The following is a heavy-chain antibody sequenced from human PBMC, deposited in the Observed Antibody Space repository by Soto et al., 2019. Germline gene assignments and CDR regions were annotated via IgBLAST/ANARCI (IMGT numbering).Heavy chain of an antibody. D-gene: IGHD2-8*01. CDR2: VHPGEDEV. V-gene: IGHV5-51*01. J-gene: IGHJ4*02. CDR1: GYSFVSYW. Sequence: PGESLKISCMGSGYSFVSYWIGWVRQMPGKALEWMAIVHPGEDEVIYNPSFQGQVIMSADKSISTTYLQWRNVKASDTAMYYCAPPRCGPAPRGRCCFDYWGQGXLVTVYS. CDR3: APPRCGPAPRGRCCFDY.